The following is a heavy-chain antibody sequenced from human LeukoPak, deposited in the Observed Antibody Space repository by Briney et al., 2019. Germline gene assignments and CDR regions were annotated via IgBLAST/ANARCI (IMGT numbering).Heavy chain of an antibody. CDR3: AKDRIFGVVRYYFDY. CDR1: GFTFSSYA. Sequence: GSLRLSCAASGFTFSSYAMSWVRQAPGKGLEWVSAISGSGGSTYYADSVKGRFTISRDNSKNTLYLQMNSLRAEDTAVYYCAKDRIFGVVRYYFDYWGQGTLVTVSS. CDR2: ISGSGGST. D-gene: IGHD3-3*01. J-gene: IGHJ4*02. V-gene: IGHV3-23*01.